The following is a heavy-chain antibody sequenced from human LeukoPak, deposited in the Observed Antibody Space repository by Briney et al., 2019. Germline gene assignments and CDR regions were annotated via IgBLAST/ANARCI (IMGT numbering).Heavy chain of an antibody. V-gene: IGHV1-18*01. D-gene: IGHD5-18*01. CDR3: ARDKASGGLSWIQLWLDRFDY. CDR2: ISAYNGNT. J-gene: IGHJ4*02. CDR1: GYTFTSYG. Sequence: ASVKVSCKASGYTFTSYGISWVRQAPGQGLEWMGWISAYNGNTNYAQKLQGRVTMTTDTSTSTAYMELRSLRSDDTAVYYCARDKASGGLSWIQLWLDRFDYWGQGTLVTVSS.